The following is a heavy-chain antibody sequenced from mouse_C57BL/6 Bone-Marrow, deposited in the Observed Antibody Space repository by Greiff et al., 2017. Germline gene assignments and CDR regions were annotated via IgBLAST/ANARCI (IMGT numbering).Heavy chain of an antibody. CDR3: SYYYGSSEGC. Sequence: QVQLQQPGAELVKPGASVKMSCKASGYTFTSYWITWVKQRPGQGLEWIGDIYPGSGSTNYNEMFKGKATLTVDTSSSTAYMQLSSLTSEDSAVYYCSYYYGSSEGCWGQGTTLTVST. D-gene: IGHD1-1*01. V-gene: IGHV1-55*01. CDR2: IYPGSGST. CDR1: GYTFTSYW. J-gene: IGHJ2*01.